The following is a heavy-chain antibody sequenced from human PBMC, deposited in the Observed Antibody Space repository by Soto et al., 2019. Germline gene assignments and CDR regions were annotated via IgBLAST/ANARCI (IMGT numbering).Heavy chain of an antibody. Sequence: GGSLRLSCAASGFTFSSYGMHWVRQAPGKGLEWVAVIWYDGSNKYYADSVKGRFTISRDNSKNTLYLQMNSLRAEDTAVYYCARVGGLWFGELEYYMDVWGKGTTVTVSS. J-gene: IGHJ6*03. V-gene: IGHV3-33*01. CDR2: IWYDGSNK. CDR3: ARVGGLWFGELEYYMDV. CDR1: GFTFSSYG. D-gene: IGHD3-10*01.